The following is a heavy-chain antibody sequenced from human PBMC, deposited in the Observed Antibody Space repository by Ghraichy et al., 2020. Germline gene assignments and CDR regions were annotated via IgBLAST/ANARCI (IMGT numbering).Heavy chain of an antibody. CDR2: INHSGST. CDR1: GGSFSGYY. D-gene: IGHD2-15*01. V-gene: IGHV4-34*01. CDR3: ARVRAVVVAAAPHYYFDY. Sequence: SETLSLTCAVYGGSFSGYYWSWIRQPPGKGLEWIGEINHSGSTNYNPSLKSRVTISVDTSKNQFSLKLSSVTAADTAVYYCARVRAVVVAAAPHYYFDYWGQGTLVTVSS. J-gene: IGHJ4*02.